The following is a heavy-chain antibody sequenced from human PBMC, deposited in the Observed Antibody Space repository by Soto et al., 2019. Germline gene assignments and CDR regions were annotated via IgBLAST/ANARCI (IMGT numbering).Heavy chain of an antibody. CDR2: IYHSGST. CDR1: GGSISSPNW. Sequence: QVQLQESGPGLVKPSGTLSLTCAVSGGSISSPNWWSWVRQSPEKGVEWIGEIYHSGSTNYNPSLKSRVTISVDKSNNQFSLRLTSVTAADTALYFCARRSSVTGFDCWGQGTLLTVSS. V-gene: IGHV4-4*02. J-gene: IGHJ4*02. D-gene: IGHD6-19*01. CDR3: ARRSSVTGFDC.